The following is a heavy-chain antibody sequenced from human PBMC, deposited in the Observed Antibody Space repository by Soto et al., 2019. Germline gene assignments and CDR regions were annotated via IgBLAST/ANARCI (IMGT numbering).Heavy chain of an antibody. J-gene: IGHJ6*02. D-gene: IGHD3-16*01. Sequence: EVQLVESGGGLVQPGGSLRLSCAASGFTFSGYDMHWVRQGTGKGLEWVSAIDTGGETYYPGSVKGRFTISRENAKNSLYLQMNNLRAEDTAVYYCARANFGDYFFGMDVWGQGPPVTVAS. V-gene: IGHV3-13*01. CDR1: GFTFSGYD. CDR2: IDTGGET. CDR3: ARANFGDYFFGMDV.